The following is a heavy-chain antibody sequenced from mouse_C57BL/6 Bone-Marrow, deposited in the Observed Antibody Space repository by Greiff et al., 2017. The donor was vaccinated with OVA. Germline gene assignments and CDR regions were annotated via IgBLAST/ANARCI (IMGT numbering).Heavy chain of an antibody. D-gene: IGHD2-12*01. V-gene: IGHV1-5*01. CDR3: TVYDEYYYAMDY. CDR2: IYPGNSDT. Sequence: EVQLQQSGTVLARPGASVKMSCKTSGYTFTSYWMHWVKQRPGQGLEWIGAIYPGNSDTSYTQKFKGKAKLTAVTSASTAYMELSSLTNEDSAVYYCTVYDEYYYAMDYWGQGTSVTVSS. CDR1: GYTFTSYW. J-gene: IGHJ4*01.